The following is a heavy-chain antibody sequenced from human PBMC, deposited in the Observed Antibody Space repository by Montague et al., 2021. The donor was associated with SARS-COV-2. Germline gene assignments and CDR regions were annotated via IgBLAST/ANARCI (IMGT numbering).Heavy chain of an antibody. CDR1: GFTFSSHA. CDR2: ISYDGSNK. D-gene: IGHD3-10*01. V-gene: IGHV3-30*04. Sequence: SLRLSCAASGFTFSSHAMHWARQAPGKGLEWVALISYDGSNKYYXDSVKGRFTISRDNSKNTLYLQMNSLRAEDTAVYYCARDDGSGSYYVSFDYWGQGTLVTVSS. J-gene: IGHJ4*02. CDR3: ARDDGSGSYYVSFDY.